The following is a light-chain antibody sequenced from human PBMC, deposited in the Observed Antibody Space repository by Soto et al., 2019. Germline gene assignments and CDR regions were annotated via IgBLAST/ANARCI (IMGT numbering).Light chain of an antibody. CDR1: SSNIGNNA. CDR3: AAWDDSLNGYV. J-gene: IGLJ1*01. V-gene: IGLV1-36*01. Sequence: QLLLTQPPSVSEAPRQRVTISCSGSSSNIGNNAVNWYQQLPGKAPKLLIYYDDLLPSGVSDRFSGSKSGTSASLAISGLQSEDEADYYCAAWDDSLNGYVFGTGTKLTVL. CDR2: YDD.